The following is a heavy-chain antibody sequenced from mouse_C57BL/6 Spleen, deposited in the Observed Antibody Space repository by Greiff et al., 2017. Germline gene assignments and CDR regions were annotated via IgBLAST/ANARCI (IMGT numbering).Heavy chain of an antibody. D-gene: IGHD1-1*01. Sequence: EVQLQESGPELVKPGASVKIPCKASGYTFTDYNMDWVKQSHGPSLEWIGDINPNNGGTFYNQKFKGKATLTVAKSSSTAYMELRRLTSEDNAVDYCERGGSSLYWYFDVWGTGTTVTVSA. CDR3: ERGGSSLYWYFDV. CDR2: INPNNGGT. V-gene: IGHV1-18*01. CDR1: GYTFTDYN. J-gene: IGHJ1*03.